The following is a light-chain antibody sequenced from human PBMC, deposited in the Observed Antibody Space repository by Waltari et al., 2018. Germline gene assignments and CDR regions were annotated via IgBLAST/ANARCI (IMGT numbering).Light chain of an antibody. CDR3: CSFAGTYTWV. V-gene: IGLV2-11*01. J-gene: IGLJ3*02. Sequence: SALTQPRSVSGSPGQSVTISCTGTTSDVGGYNYVSWYQHHPGKAPKLMIFDVTQRPSGFPVRFPASKPANTASLTISGLQAEDEADYYGCSFAGTYTWVFGGGTKVTVL. CDR2: DVT. CDR1: TSDVGGYNY.